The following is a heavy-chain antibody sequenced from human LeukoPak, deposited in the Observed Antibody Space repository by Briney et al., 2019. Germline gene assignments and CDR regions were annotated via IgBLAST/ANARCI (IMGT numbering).Heavy chain of an antibody. D-gene: IGHD2-15*01. Sequence: SVKVSCTASGGTFSSYAISWVRQAPGQGLEWMGRIIPILGIANYAQKFQGRVTITADKSTSTAYMELSSLRSEDTAVYYCARDNVVVVATQGSGWFDPWGQGTLVTVSS. J-gene: IGHJ5*02. V-gene: IGHV1-69*04. CDR3: ARDNVVVVATQGSGWFDP. CDR1: GGTFSSYA. CDR2: IIPILGIA.